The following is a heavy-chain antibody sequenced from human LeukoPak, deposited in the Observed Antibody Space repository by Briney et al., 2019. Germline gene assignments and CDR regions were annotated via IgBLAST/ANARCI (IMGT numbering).Heavy chain of an antibody. J-gene: IGHJ4*02. D-gene: IGHD4-17*01. V-gene: IGHV3-7*03. CDR1: GFTFSSYW. CDR2: IKQDGSEK. CDR3: AKDPTHDYGDLFDY. Sequence: HPGGSLRLSCAASGFTFSSYWMSWVRQAPGKGLEWVANIKQDGSEKYYVDSVKGRFTISRDNAKNSLYLQMNSLRAEDTAVYYCAKDPTHDYGDLFDYWGQGTLVTVSS.